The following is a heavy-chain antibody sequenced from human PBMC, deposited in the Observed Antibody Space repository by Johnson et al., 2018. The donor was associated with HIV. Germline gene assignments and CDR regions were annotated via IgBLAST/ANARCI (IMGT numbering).Heavy chain of an antibody. V-gene: IGHV3-66*01. CDR3: ASLSSSLFGAFDI. D-gene: IGHD6-13*01. CDR1: GFTFSSYA. Sequence: EVQLVESGGGVVQPGRSLRLSCAASGFTFSSYAMHWVRQAPGKGLEWVSVIYSGGSTYYADSVKGRFTISRDTSKNTLYLQMNSLRAEDTAVYYCASLSSSLFGAFDIWGQGTMVTVSS. CDR2: IYSGGST. J-gene: IGHJ3*02.